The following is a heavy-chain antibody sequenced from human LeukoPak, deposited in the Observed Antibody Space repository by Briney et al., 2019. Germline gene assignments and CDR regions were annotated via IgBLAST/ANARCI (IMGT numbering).Heavy chain of an antibody. J-gene: IGHJ4*02. D-gene: IGHD6-19*01. CDR2: IDYSGST. V-gene: IGHV4-39*07. CDR1: GFSFSSFAM. CDR3: AREYTLYRSGWFLDY. Sequence: GSLRLSCAASGFSFSSFAMSWVRQPPGKGLEWIASIDYSGSTYYNPSLKSRATISIDTSKNQISLKLSSVTAADTAVYYCAREYTLYRSGWFLDYWGQGTVVTVSS.